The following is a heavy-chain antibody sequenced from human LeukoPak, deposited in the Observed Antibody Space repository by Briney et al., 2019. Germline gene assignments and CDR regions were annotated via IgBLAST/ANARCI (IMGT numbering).Heavy chain of an antibody. CDR1: GFTFSSYG. CDR2: ISYDGSNK. J-gene: IGHJ4*02. Sequence: GRSLRLSCAASGFTFSSYGMLWVRQAPGKGLEWVAVISYDGSNKYYADSVKGRFTISRDNSKNTLYLQMNSLRAEDTAVYYCAKVDYGDYGIFDYWGQGTLVTVSS. CDR3: AKVDYGDYGIFDY. D-gene: IGHD4-17*01. V-gene: IGHV3-30*18.